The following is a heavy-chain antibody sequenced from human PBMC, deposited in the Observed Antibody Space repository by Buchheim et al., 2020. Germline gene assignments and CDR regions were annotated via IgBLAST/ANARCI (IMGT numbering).Heavy chain of an antibody. CDR2: IKSKTDGGTT. V-gene: IGHV3-15*07. CDR1: GFTFSNAW. D-gene: IGHD6-19*01. J-gene: IGHJ4*02. CDR3: TTDSFSEQWLVDGYFDY. Sequence: EVQLVESGGGLVKPGGSLRLSCAASGFTFSNAWMNWVRQAPGKGLEWVGRIKSKTDGGTTDYAAPVQGRFTISRDDSKNTLYLQMNSLKTEDTAVYYCTTDSFSEQWLVDGYFDYWGQGTL.